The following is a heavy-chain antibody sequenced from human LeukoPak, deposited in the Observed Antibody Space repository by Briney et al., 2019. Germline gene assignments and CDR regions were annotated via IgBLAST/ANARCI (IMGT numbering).Heavy chain of an antibody. CDR1: GGSISSYH. CDR2: IYYSGST. J-gene: IGHJ5*02. Sequence: PSETLSLTCTVSGGSISSYHWSWIRQPPGKGLEWIGYIYYSGSTNYNPSLKSRVTISVDTSKNQFSLKLSSVTAADTAVYYCARGGSGARFDPWGQGTLVTVSS. CDR3: ARGGSGARFDP. V-gene: IGHV4-59*01. D-gene: IGHD3-10*01.